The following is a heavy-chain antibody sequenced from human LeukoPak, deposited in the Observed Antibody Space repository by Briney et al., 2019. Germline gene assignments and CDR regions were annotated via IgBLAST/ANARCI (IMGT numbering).Heavy chain of an antibody. J-gene: IGHJ4*02. CDR3: ARGIQTTVVTAYYFDY. D-gene: IGHD4-23*01. CDR1: GYTFTSYG. V-gene: IGHV1-18*01. CDR2: ISAYNGNT. Sequence: ASVKVSCTASGYTFTSYGISWVRQAPGQGLEWMGWISAYNGNTNYAQKLQGRVTMTTDTSTSTAYMELRSLRSDDTAVYYCARGIQTTVVTAYYFDYWGQGTLVTVSS.